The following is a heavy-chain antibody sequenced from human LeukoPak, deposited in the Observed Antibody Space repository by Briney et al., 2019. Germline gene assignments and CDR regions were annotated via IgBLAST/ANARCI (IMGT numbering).Heavy chain of an antibody. D-gene: IGHD6-19*01. CDR2: INPNSGGT. CDR3: ARVGDSSGCLSY. CDR1: GYTFTGYY. Sequence: VASVKVSCKASGYTFTGYYMHWVRQAPGQGLEWMGRINPNSGGTNYAQKFQGRVTMTRDTSISTAYMELSRLRSDDTAVYYCARVGDSSGCLSYWGQGTLVTVSS. V-gene: IGHV1-2*06. J-gene: IGHJ4*02.